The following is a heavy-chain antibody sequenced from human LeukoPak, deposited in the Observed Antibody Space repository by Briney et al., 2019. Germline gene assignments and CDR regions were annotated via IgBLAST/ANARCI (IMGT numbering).Heavy chain of an antibody. D-gene: IGHD6-13*01. CDR3: ARDSSRTYAFDI. Sequence: PGGSLRLSCAASGFTFSSYSMNWVRQAPGKGLEWVSSISSSSSYIYYADSVKGRFTISRDNAKNSLYLQMNSLRAEDTAVYYCARDSSRTYAFDIWGQGTMVTVSS. V-gene: IGHV3-21*01. J-gene: IGHJ3*02. CDR2: ISSSSSYI. CDR1: GFTFSSYS.